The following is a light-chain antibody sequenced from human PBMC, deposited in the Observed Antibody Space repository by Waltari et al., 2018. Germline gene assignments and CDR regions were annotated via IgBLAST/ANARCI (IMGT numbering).Light chain of an antibody. CDR3: MQAVQTPWT. CDR2: LGS. V-gene: IGKV2-28*01. J-gene: IGKJ1*01. CDR1: QSLLYSNGNNY. Sequence: DIVMTQSPLSLPVSPGEPASISCRSSQSLLYSNGNNYLDWYLQKPGQSPQLLIYLGSNRASGVPERFSGSGSGTDFTLKISRVEAEDVGVYYCMQAVQTPWTFGQGTKVEIK.